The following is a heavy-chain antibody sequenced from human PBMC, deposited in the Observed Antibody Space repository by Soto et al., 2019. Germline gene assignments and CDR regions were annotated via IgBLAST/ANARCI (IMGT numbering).Heavy chain of an antibody. CDR3: AKDPLRGYSSGWYRESNWFDP. Sequence: GGSLRLSCAASGFTFSSYGMHWVRQAPGKGLEWVAVISYDGSNKYYADSVKGRFTISRDNSKNTLYLQMNSLRAEDTAVYYCAKDPLRGYSSGWYRESNWFDPWGQGTLVTVSS. V-gene: IGHV3-30*18. D-gene: IGHD6-19*01. CDR1: GFTFSSYG. CDR2: ISYDGSNK. J-gene: IGHJ5*02.